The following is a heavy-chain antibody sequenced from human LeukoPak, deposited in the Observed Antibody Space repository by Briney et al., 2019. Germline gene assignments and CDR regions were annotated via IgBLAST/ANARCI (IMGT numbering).Heavy chain of an antibody. V-gene: IGHV3-33*06. CDR1: GFTFNTHG. J-gene: IGHJ4*02. Sequence: GGSLRLSCAASGFTFNTHGMHWFRQAPGKGLEWVAAIWFDGSVIHYSDAVKGRFTISRDNSLDTLYLQMNSLRVEDTAMYYCAKDTAIQFLEPAFWGQGTLVTVSS. CDR2: IWFDGSVI. D-gene: IGHD3-3*01. CDR3: AKDTAIQFLEPAF.